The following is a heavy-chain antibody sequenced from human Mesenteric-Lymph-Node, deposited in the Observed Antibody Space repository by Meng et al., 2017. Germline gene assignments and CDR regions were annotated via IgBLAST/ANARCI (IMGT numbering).Heavy chain of an antibody. CDR3: AKDDLGITIFGVVISSIDY. J-gene: IGHJ4*02. V-gene: IGHV3-23*01. CDR1: GFTFSSYV. D-gene: IGHD3-3*01. Sequence: GEFMKTSCAASGFTFSSYVMSWVRQAPGKGLEWVSAISGSGGSTYYADSVEGRFTISRENSKNTLYLQMNSLRAKDTAVYYCAKDDLGITIFGVVISSIDYWGQGTLVTVSS. CDR2: ISGSGGST.